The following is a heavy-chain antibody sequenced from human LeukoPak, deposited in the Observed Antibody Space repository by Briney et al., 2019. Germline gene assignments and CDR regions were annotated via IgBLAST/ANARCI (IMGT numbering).Heavy chain of an antibody. CDR3: ARRSIAAFDAFDI. V-gene: IGHV3-66*04. Sequence: GGSLRLSCAASGFTVISNYMSWVRQAPGKGLEWVSVIYSGGSTYYADSVKGRFTISRDNSKNTLYLQMNSLRAEDTAVYYCARRSIAAFDAFDIWGPGTMVTVSS. J-gene: IGHJ3*02. D-gene: IGHD6-6*01. CDR2: IYSGGST. CDR1: GFTVISNY.